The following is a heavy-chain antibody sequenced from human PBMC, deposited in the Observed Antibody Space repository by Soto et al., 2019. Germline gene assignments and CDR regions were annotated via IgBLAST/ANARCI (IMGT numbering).Heavy chain of an antibody. CDR2: IRGNGDPP. V-gene: IGHV3-64D*06. D-gene: IGHD1-7*01. Sequence: GGSLRLSCSASEFTFSSYAMHWVRQAPGKGLEYVSGIRGNGDPPFYADSVKGRFTISRDNSKNTLYLQMSSLGADDTAVYYCVKRRGGNTFYFFARGQGALVTSPQ. CDR3: VKRRGGNTFYFFA. CDR1: EFTFSSYA. J-gene: IGHJ4*02.